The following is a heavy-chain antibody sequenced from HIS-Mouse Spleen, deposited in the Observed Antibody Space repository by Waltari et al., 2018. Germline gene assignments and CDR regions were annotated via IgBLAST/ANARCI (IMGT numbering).Heavy chain of an antibody. D-gene: IGHD4-4*01. CDR3: ARGHDYSNYFDY. J-gene: IGHJ4*02. V-gene: IGHV1-8*01. Sequence: QVQLVQSGAEVKKPGASVKVSCKASGYTFTSYDIHWCAQATGQGLEWMGWMNPNSGNTGYAQKFQGRVTMTRNTSISTAYMELSSLRSEDTAVYYCARGHDYSNYFDYWGQGTLVTVSS. CDR1: GYTFTSYD. CDR2: MNPNSGNT.